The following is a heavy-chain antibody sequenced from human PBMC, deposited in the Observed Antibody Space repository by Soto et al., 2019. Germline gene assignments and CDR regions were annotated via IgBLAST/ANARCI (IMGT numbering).Heavy chain of an antibody. D-gene: IGHD6-13*01. Sequence: QVQLVESGGGVVQPGRSLRLSCAASGFTFSSYGMHWVRQAPGKGLEWVAVIWYDGSNKYYADSVKGRFTISRDNSKKTLDLEMSRLRAEDTAVYYWAREKSPRGYSSRADPYYFDYWGQGTLVTVSS. CDR3: AREKSPRGYSSRADPYYFDY. J-gene: IGHJ4*02. V-gene: IGHV3-33*01. CDR2: IWYDGSNK. CDR1: GFTFSSYG.